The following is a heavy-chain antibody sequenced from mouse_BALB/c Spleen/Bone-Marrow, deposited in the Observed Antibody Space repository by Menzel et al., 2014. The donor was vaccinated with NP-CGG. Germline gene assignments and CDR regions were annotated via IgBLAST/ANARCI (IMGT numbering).Heavy chain of an antibody. D-gene: IGHD2-14*01. Sequence: QVQLLQSGPELVRPGASMRISCKASGYTFTTYFIHWVKQRPGQGLEWIGWIYPGNINIKYNENFKDKVTLTADKSSSTAHTQFSSLTSEDSAVYFCARGDYYRSVMDHWGQGTSVTVSS. CDR2: IYPGNINI. CDR1: GYTFTTYF. J-gene: IGHJ4*01. CDR3: ARGDYYRSVMDH. V-gene: IGHV1S56*01.